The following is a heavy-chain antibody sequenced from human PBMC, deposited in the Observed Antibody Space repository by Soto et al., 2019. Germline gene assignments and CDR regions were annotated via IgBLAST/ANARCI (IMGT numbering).Heavy chain of an antibody. D-gene: IGHD3-10*01. V-gene: IGHV2-5*02. CDR1: GFSLSSYGVA. J-gene: IGHJ5*02. CDR3: AHASTYNREWFQNWLGP. CDR2: IYWDGGK. Sequence: SGPTLVNPTQTLTLTCTFSGFSLSSYGVAVGWIRQPPGKALEWIAVIYWDGGKAYSPSLKSRVTLTKDPSKDQVVLTLTNMDPVDTATYYCAHASTYNREWFQNWLGPWGQGTLVTCSS.